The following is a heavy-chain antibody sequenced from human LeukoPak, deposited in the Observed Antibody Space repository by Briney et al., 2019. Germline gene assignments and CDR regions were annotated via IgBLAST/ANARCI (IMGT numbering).Heavy chain of an antibody. CDR2: ISGSGGST. CDR1: GFTFSSYA. J-gene: IGHJ5*02. Sequence: GGSLRLSCAASGFTFSSYAMSWVRQAPGKGLEWVSAISGSGGSTYYADSVKGRFTISRDNSKNTLYLQMNSLRAEDTAVYYCAEDPEWLSTYNWFDPWGQGTLVTVSS. CDR3: AEDPEWLSTYNWFDP. V-gene: IGHV3-23*01. D-gene: IGHD5-12*01.